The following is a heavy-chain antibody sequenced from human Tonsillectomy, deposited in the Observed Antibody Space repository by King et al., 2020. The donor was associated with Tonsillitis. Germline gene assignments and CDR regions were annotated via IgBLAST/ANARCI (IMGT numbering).Heavy chain of an antibody. J-gene: IGHJ3*02. CDR2: IYPGDSDT. V-gene: IGHV5-51*01. Sequence: VQLVESGAEVKKPGESLKISCKGSGYSFTSYWIGWVRQMPGKGLEWMGIIYPGDSDTRYSPSFQGQVTISADKSISTAYLQWSSLKGSDTAMYYCASRTGDYDILTGYAFDIWGQGTMVTVSS. CDR3: ASRTGDYDILTGYAFDI. D-gene: IGHD3-9*01. CDR1: GYSFTSYW.